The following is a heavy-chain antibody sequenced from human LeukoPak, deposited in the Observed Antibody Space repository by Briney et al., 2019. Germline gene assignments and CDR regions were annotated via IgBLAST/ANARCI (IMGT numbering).Heavy chain of an antibody. CDR2: IYPGDSDT. D-gene: IGHD2-2*01. Sequence: GESLKTSCKGSGFSFTSYWIGWVRQMPGKGLEWMGIIYPGDSDTRYSPSFQDQVTISADKSISTAYLQWSSLKASDTAMYYCARRTRYCSTTNCYPPDYWGQGTLVTVSS. CDR3: ARRTRYCSTTNCYPPDY. CDR1: GFSFTSYW. V-gene: IGHV5-51*01. J-gene: IGHJ4*02.